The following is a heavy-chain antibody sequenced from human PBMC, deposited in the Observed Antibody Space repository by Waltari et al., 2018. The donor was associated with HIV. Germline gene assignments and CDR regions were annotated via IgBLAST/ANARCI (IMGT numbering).Heavy chain of an antibody. CDR1: GFVFDSFG. V-gene: IGHV3-30*02. J-gene: IGHJ4*02. CDR2: ITYDGNNK. CDR3: AKRGTQKRVSGWGIDF. D-gene: IGHD6-19*01. Sequence: ESGGGVVQPGGSLRLSCTTSGFVFDSFGMSWVRQAPGKALEWVSFITYDGNNKYYSDSVKGRFTTSRDNVKKRLFLQMSAMKSEDTAQYYCAKRGTQKRVSGWGIDFWGLGTLVTVSS.